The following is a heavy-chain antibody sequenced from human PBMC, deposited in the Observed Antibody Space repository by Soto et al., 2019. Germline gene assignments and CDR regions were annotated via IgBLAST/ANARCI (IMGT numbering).Heavy chain of an antibody. J-gene: IGHJ6*02. CDR2: IYYSGST. Sequence: QLQLQESGPGLVKPSETLSLTCTVSGGSISSSSYYWGWIRQPPGKGLEWIGSIYYSGSTYYNPSLKSRVTISVDTSKNQFSLKLSSVTAADTAVYYCARPLVWFGESYGMDVWGQGTTVTVSS. CDR3: ARPLVWFGESYGMDV. D-gene: IGHD3-10*01. V-gene: IGHV4-39*01. CDR1: GGSISSSSYY.